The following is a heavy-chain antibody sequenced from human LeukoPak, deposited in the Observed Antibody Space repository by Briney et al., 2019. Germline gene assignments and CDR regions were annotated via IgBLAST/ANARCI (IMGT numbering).Heavy chain of an antibody. J-gene: IGHJ4*02. V-gene: IGHV3-30*03. CDR1: GFTVSSSY. CDR3: ARLPTYYYDSSGYYGDY. CDR2: ISYDGSNK. Sequence: GGSLRLSCAASGFTVSSSYMSWVRQAPGKGLEWVAVISYDGSNKYYADSVKGRFTISRDNSKNTLYLQMNSLRAEDTAVYYCARLPTYYYDSSGYYGDYWGQGTLVTVSS. D-gene: IGHD3-22*01.